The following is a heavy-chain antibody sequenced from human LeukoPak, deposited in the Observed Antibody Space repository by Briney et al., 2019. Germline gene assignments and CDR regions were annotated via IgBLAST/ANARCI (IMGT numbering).Heavy chain of an antibody. V-gene: IGHV3-30*04. CDR3: ARLTFRAFDI. Sequence: PGGSLRLSCAASGFTFSSYAMHLVRQAPGKGLEWVAVISYDGSNKYYADSVKGRFTISRDNSKNTLYLQMNSLRAEDTAVYYCARLTFRAFDIWGQGTMVTVSS. CDR1: GFTFSSYA. J-gene: IGHJ3*02. CDR2: ISYDGSNK. D-gene: IGHD3-16*01.